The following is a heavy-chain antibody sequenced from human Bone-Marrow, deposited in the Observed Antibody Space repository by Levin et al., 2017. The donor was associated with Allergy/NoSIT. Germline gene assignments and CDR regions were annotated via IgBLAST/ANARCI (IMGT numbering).Heavy chain of an antibody. CDR2: IKSKADGGTT. V-gene: IGHV3-15*01. D-gene: IGHD1-26*01. J-gene: IGHJ4*02. CDR3: TTGRVGLPTGLFDY. CDR1: GFTFSNAW. Sequence: GGSLRLSCAASGFTFSNAWMSWVRQAPGKGLEWVGRIKSKADGGTTDYGAAVKGRFTISREDSKNTLYLQMSSLKTEDTAVYYCTTGRVGLPTGLFDYWGQGTLVTVSS.